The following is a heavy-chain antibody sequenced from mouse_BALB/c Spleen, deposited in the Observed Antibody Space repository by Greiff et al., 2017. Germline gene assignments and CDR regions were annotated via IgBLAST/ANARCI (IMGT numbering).Heavy chain of an antibody. D-gene: IGHD4-1*02. CDR1: GYTFTSYT. CDR3: APTGTRGGFDY. Sequence: QVQLQQPGAELARPGASVKMSCKASGYTFTSYTMHWVKQRPGQGLEWIGYINPSSGYTNYNQKFKDKATLTADKSSSTAYMQLSSLTSEDSAVYYCAPTGTRGGFDYWGQGTTLTVSS. V-gene: IGHV1-4*01. J-gene: IGHJ2*01. CDR2: INPSSGYT.